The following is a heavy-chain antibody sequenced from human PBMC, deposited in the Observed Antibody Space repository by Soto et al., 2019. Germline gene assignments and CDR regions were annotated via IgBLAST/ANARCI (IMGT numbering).Heavy chain of an antibody. CDR1: GDSISSYY. CDR3: AREGSGWPLYYFDY. V-gene: IGHV4-59*01. Sequence: ASETLSLTCTVSGDSISSYYWSWIRQPPGKGLEWVGYIFHSGNTNYNPSLKSRVSISLGTSKNQFFLKLTSVTAADTAVYYCAREGSGWPLYYFDYWGQGTLVTVS. CDR2: IFHSGNT. J-gene: IGHJ4*02. D-gene: IGHD6-19*01.